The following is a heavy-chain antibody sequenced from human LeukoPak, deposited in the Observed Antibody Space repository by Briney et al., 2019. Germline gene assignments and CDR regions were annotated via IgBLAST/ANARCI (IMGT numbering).Heavy chain of an antibody. J-gene: IGHJ4*02. V-gene: IGHV2-5*02. CDR2: NYWDDDK. CDR1: GFSLSTYGVG. D-gene: IGHD6-19*01. CDR3: ARSISVAGTGGYYFDY. Sequence: SGPTLVKPTQTLTLTCTFSGFSLSTYGVGAGWIRQPPGQALEWLALNYWDDDKRYRPSLRSRLTITKDTSKNQVVLTMTNMGPVDTATYYCARSISVAGTGGYYFDYWGQGTLVTVSS.